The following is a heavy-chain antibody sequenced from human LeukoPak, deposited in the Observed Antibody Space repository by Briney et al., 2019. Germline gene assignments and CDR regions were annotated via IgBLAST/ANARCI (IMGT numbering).Heavy chain of an antibody. CDR3: AKYELGAFDI. CDR1: GFTFYTYG. CDR2: VSYDGSSI. V-gene: IGHV3-30*18. Sequence: PGGSLRLSCAASGFTFYTYGMHWVRQAPGKGLEWVAVVSYDGSSIYYADSVKGRFTISRDNSKNTLYLQMNSLRAEDTAVYYCAKYELGAFDIWGQGTMVTVSS. D-gene: IGHD3-10*01. J-gene: IGHJ3*02.